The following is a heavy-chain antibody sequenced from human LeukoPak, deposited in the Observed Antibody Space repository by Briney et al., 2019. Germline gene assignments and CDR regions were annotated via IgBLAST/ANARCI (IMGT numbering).Heavy chain of an antibody. D-gene: IGHD3-22*01. CDR2: IKQDGSDK. J-gene: IGHJ6*02. CDR1: GFTFSSYS. Sequence: GGSLRLSCAASGFTFSSYSMSWVREAPGKGLEWVANIKQDGSDKDYVDYVKGRFNIFRDNAKNSLYLQMNSLRAEGTAVYYCARDSYYDSRWVYYYYGMDVWGQGTTVTVSS. CDR3: ARDSYYDSRWVYYYYGMDV. V-gene: IGHV3-7*01.